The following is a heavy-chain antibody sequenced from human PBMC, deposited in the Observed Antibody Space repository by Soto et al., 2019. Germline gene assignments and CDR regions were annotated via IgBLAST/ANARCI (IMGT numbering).Heavy chain of an antibody. V-gene: IGHV1-69*12. J-gene: IGHJ5*02. Sequence: QVVQSGAEVKKPGSSVKVSCKASGGTFNRKAFSWVRQAPGQGLEWMGGFIPIFGTTDYSQKFQGRVTIPADEATSTAYMELSSLTSDDTAVYYCARVDSSMFEGGEWFDPWGQGTLVTVSS. CDR2: FIPIFGTT. CDR1: GGTFNRKA. CDR3: ARVDSSMFEGGEWFDP. D-gene: IGHD3-10*02.